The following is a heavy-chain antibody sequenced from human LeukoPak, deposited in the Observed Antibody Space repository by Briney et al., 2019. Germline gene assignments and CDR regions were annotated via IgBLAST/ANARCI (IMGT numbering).Heavy chain of an antibody. CDR2: IYSGGST. V-gene: IGHV3-66*01. CDR3: ARGQLWSFFDY. J-gene: IGHJ4*02. CDR1: GFTLSSYW. Sequence: GSLRLSCAASGFTLSSYWMSWVRQAPGKGLEWVSVIYSGGSTYYADSVKGRFTISRDNSKNTLYLQMNSLRAEDTAVYYCARGQLWSFFDYWGQGTLVTVSS. D-gene: IGHD5-18*01.